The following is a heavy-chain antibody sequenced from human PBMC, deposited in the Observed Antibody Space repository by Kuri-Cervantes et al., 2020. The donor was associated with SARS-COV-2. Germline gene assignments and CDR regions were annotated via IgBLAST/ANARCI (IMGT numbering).Heavy chain of an antibody. Sequence: GGSLRLSCAASGFTFSGSAMHWVRQASGKGLEWVGRIKSMTDDGTVAYAAPVKGRFTISRDDSKNTLYLQMNSLKTDDTALYYCASDRDYADGRYWGQGTLVTVSS. V-gene: IGHV3-15*01. CDR1: GFTFSGSA. CDR2: IKSMTDDGTV. D-gene: IGHD4-17*01. CDR3: ASDRDYADGRY. J-gene: IGHJ4*02.